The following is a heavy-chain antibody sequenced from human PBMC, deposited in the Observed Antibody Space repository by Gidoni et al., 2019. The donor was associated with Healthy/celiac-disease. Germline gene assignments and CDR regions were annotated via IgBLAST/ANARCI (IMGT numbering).Heavy chain of an antibody. Sequence: QVQLVQSGAEVKKPGASVKVSCMASGYTFTSYGISWVRQAPGQGLEWMGWISAYNGNTNYAQKLQGRVTMTTDTSTSTAYMELRSLRSDDTAVYYCAREYCSSTSCSYDAFDIWGQGTMVTVSS. CDR1: GYTFTSYG. CDR2: ISAYNGNT. J-gene: IGHJ3*02. CDR3: AREYCSSTSCSYDAFDI. V-gene: IGHV1-18*01. D-gene: IGHD2-2*01.